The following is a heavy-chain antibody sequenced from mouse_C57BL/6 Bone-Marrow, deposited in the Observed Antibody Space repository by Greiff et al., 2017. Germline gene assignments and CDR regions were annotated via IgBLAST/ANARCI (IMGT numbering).Heavy chain of an antibody. CDR1: GYTFTGYW. J-gene: IGHJ3*01. CDR3: ARNYYDYDGWFAY. V-gene: IGHV1-9*01. Sequence: VQLQQSGAELMKPGASVKLSCKATGYTFTGYWIEWVKQRPGHGLEWIGEILPGSGSTNYNEKFKGKATLTVDTSSSTAYMELHSLTSEDSAVYFCARNYYDYDGWFAYWGQGTLVTVSA. CDR2: ILPGSGST. D-gene: IGHD2-4*01.